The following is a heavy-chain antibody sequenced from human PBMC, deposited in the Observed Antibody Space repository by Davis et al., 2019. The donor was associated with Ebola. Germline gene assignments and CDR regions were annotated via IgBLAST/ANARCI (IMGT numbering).Heavy chain of an antibody. CDR1: GGSLSGYY. V-gene: IGHV4-34*01. CDR2: INYSGST. Sequence: SETLSLTCAVYGGSLSGYYWSWIRQPPGKGLEWIGEINYSGSTKYNPSLKSRVSISVDTSKNHFSLTLLSVTGADTAMYYCARYVSTMLDAFHLWGKGTTVTVSS. J-gene: IGHJ3*01. CDR3: ARYVSTMLDAFHL. D-gene: IGHD4/OR15-4a*01.